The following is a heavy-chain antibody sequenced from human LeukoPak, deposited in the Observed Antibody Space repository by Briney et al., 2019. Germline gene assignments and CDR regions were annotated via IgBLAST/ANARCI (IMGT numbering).Heavy chain of an antibody. CDR2: INPNSGGT. V-gene: IGHV1-2*02. CDR3: GRPRGSGSYYNPLDY. J-gene: IGHJ4*02. CDR1: GGTFSSYT. D-gene: IGHD3-10*01. Sequence: ASVKVSCKTSGGTFSSYTISWVRQAPGQGLEWMGWINPNSGGTNYAQKFQGRVTMTRDTSISTAYMELSRLRSDDTAVYYCGRPRGSGSYYNPLDYWGQGTLVTVSS.